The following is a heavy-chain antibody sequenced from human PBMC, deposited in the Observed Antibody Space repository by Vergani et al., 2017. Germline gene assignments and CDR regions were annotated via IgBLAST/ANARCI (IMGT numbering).Heavy chain of an antibody. V-gene: IGHV3-9*01. J-gene: IGHJ4*02. CDR3: AKDVGEYCSSTSCLSFDY. D-gene: IGHD2-2*01. Sequence: EVQLVESGGGLVQPGRSLRLSCAASGFTFDDYAMHWVRQAPGKGLEWVSGISWNSGSTGYADSVKGRFTISRDNAKNSLYLQMNSLRAEDTAVYYCAKDVGEYCSSTSCLSFDYWGQGTLVTVSA. CDR2: ISWNSGST. CDR1: GFTFDDYA.